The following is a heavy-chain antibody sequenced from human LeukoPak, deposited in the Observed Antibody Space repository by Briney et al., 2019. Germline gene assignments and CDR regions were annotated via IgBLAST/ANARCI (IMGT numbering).Heavy chain of an antibody. D-gene: IGHD6-19*01. CDR3: AKEQSPPYYYYMDV. J-gene: IGHJ6*03. CDR1: GFTFSSYG. V-gene: IGHV3-30*02. CDR2: IRYDGSNK. Sequence: PGGSLRLSCAASGFTFSSYGMHWVRQAPGKGLEWVAFIRYDGSNKYYADSVKGRFTISRDNSKNTLYLQMNSLRAEDTAVYYCAKEQSPPYYYYMDVWGKGTTVTISS.